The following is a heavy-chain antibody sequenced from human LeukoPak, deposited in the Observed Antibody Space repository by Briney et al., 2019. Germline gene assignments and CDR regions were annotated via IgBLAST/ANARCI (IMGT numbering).Heavy chain of an antibody. J-gene: IGHJ5*02. CDR2: INPNSGGT. V-gene: IGHV1-2*02. D-gene: IGHD3-22*01. CDR1: GYTFNGYY. CDR3: ARHYYDSTGYSNWFDP. Sequence: ASVKVSCKASGYTFNGYYIHWVRQAPGQGLEWTGWINPNSGGTNYAQKFQGRVTMTRDTSISTAYMEVRRLRPDDTAVYFCARHYYDSTGYSNWFDPWGQGTLVTVSS.